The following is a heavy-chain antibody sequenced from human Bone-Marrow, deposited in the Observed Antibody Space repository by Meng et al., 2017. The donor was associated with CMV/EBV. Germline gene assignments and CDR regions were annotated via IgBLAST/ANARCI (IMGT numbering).Heavy chain of an antibody. CDR2: IYTSGST. V-gene: IGHV4-61*02. J-gene: IGHJ5*02. Sequence: QVQLQESGPGLVKPSQTLSLTCTVSGGSISSGSYYWSWIRQPAGKGLEWIGRIYTSGSTNYNPSLKSRVTISVDTSKNQFSLKLSSVTAADTAVYYCARDSLWSGYYYNWFDPRGQGTMVTVSA. CDR1: GGSISSGSYY. D-gene: IGHD3-3*01. CDR3: ARDSLWSGYYYNWFDP.